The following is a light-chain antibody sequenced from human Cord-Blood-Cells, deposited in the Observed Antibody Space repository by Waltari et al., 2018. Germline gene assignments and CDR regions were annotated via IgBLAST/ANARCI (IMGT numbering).Light chain of an antibody. V-gene: IGKV1-5*03. CDR2: KAA. Sequence: DIQMTQSPPTLSASVGDRVTITCRASQSISSWLAWYQQKPGKAPKLLISKAASLESGVPSRFSGSGSGTEFTLTSSSLQPDDFATYYCQQYNSYTWTFCQGTKVEIK. CDR1: QSISSW. CDR3: QQYNSYTWT. J-gene: IGKJ1*01.